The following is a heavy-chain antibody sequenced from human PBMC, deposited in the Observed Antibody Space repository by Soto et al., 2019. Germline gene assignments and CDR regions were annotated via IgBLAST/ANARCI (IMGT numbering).Heavy chain of an antibody. CDR1: GFTFSNYW. V-gene: IGHV3-74*01. Sequence: GGSLRLSCAASGFTFSNYWMHWVRQAPGKGLVWVSRINSDGSITTYADSVKGRFTISRDNAKNTVYLQMNSLRADDTAVYYCASLDWSYDAWGQGTLVTVSS. D-gene: IGHD1-7*01. CDR2: INSDGSIT. J-gene: IGHJ5*02. CDR3: ASLDWSYDA.